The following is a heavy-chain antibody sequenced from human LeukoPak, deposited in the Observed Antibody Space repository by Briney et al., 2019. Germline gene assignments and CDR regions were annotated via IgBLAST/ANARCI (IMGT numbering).Heavy chain of an antibody. D-gene: IGHD2-2*01. CDR2: MNPNSGNT. CDR1: GYTFTSYD. Sequence: GASVKVSCKASGYTFTSYDINWVRQATGQGLEWMGWMNPNSGNTGYAQKFQGRVTMTRNTSISTAYMELSSLRSEDTAVYYCRISEYQPWRDAFDIWGQGTMVTVSS. CDR3: RISEYQPWRDAFDI. J-gene: IGHJ3*02. V-gene: IGHV1-8*01.